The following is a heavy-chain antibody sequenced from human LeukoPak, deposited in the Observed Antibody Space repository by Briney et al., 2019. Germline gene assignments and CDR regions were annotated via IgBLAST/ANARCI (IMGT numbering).Heavy chain of an antibody. D-gene: IGHD6-19*01. J-gene: IGHJ4*02. CDR3: ARDPNCSGWYGCFVDY. V-gene: IGHV3-7*01. CDR2: IKQDGSEK. CDR1: GFTFSHYW. Sequence: GGSLRLSCAASGFTFSHYWMSWVRQAPGKGLEWVANIKQDGSEKYYVDSMKGRFTISRDNAKNSLYLQMNSLRAEDTAVYYCARDPNCSGWYGCFVDYWGQGTLVTVSS.